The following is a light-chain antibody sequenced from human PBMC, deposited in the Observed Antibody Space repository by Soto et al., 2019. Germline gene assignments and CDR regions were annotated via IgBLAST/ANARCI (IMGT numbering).Light chain of an antibody. CDR3: QQYGSSPT. CDR2: DVS. Sequence: EIVLTQSPGTLSLSPGERDTLSCRSSQSVSSNYLAWYQQKPDQAPRLVIYDVSGRATGIPDRFSGSGSGTDFTLTISRLEPEDFAVYYCQQYGSSPTFGQGTKVEIK. CDR1: QSVSSNY. J-gene: IGKJ1*01. V-gene: IGKV3-20*01.